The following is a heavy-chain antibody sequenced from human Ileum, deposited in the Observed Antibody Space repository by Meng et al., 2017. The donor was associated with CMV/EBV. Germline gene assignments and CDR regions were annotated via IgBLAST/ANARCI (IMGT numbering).Heavy chain of an antibody. CDR1: GGSISSTSYY. D-gene: IGHD1-14*01. V-gene: IGHV4-39*07. J-gene: IGHJ6*02. CDR2: IYYSGTT. CDR3: ARGGDYGFPGTGLDYYGMDV. Sequence: SETLSLTCTVSGGSISSTSYYWVWIRQPPGKGLEWIGSIYYSGTTYYNPSLKSRVTMSVDTSKNQFSLKLNSVTAADTAVYYCARGGDYGFPGTGLDYYGMDVWGRGTTVTVSS.